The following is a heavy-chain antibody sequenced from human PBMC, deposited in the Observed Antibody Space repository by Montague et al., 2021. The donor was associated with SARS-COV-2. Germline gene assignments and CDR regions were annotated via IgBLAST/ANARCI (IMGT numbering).Heavy chain of an antibody. CDR3: ARSESPSYSSSPFDY. Sequence: TLSLTCTVSGGSISSETSYWSWIRQHPGKGLEWIGYIYYSGSTYYNPSLKSRLSISLDTSKNHFSLRLSSVTAADTAVYYCARSESPSYSSSPFDYWGQGTLVTVSS. J-gene: IGHJ4*02. D-gene: IGHD6-13*01. CDR1: GGSISSETSY. CDR2: IYYSGST. V-gene: IGHV4-31*03.